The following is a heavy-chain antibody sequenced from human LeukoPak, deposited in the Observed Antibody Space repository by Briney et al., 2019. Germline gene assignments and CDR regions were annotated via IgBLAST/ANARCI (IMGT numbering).Heavy chain of an antibody. D-gene: IGHD6-19*01. CDR1: GYTFTSYG. CDR3: ARDFAGWQWQGGDGY. Sequence: GASVKVSCKASGYTFTSYGISWVRQAPGQGLEWMGWTSAYNGNTNYAQKLQGRVTMTTDTSTSTAYMELRSLRSDDTAVYYCARDFAGWQWQGGDGYWGQGTLVTVSS. V-gene: IGHV1-18*04. J-gene: IGHJ4*02. CDR2: TSAYNGNT.